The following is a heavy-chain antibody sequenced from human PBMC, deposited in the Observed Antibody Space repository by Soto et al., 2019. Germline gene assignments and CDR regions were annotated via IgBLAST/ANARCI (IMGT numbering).Heavy chain of an antibody. J-gene: IGHJ4*02. Sequence: SETLSLTCTVSGGSISNFYWSWFRQPPGKGLEWIGYIYYSGTTSYNPSLNSRVTMSVDTSKNQFSLNLSSVTAADTAVYYCARGVGATHFDYWGQGIPVTVSS. CDR2: IYYSGTT. V-gene: IGHV4-59*01. CDR3: ARGVGATHFDY. CDR1: GGSISNFY. D-gene: IGHD1-26*01.